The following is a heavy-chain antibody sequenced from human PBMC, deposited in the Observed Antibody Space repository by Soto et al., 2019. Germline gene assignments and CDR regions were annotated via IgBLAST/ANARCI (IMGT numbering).Heavy chain of an antibody. CDR1: GFTFSSYG. CDR2: MLYDGSNK. J-gene: IGHJ6*02. CDR3: AGAPYYDFWSGRGNYYYYGMDV. Sequence: PVGSLRFSGAAAGFTFSSYGMHWVRQAPGKGLEGVAGMLYDGSNKYYAESVKGRFTISRDNSKNTLYVQMNSLRAEDTAVYYCAGAPYYDFWSGRGNYYYYGMDVWGQGTTVTVSS. D-gene: IGHD3-3*01. V-gene: IGHV3-33*01.